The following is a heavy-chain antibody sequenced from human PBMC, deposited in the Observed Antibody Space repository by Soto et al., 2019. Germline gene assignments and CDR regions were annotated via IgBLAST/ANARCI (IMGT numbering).Heavy chain of an antibody. CDR1: GYTFTSYG. V-gene: IGHV1-69*13. J-gene: IGHJ6*02. CDR2: IIPIFGTA. CDR3: ARVLRFLEWPEYYYGMDV. D-gene: IGHD3-3*01. Sequence: ASVKVSCKAFGYTFTSYGISWVRQAPGQGLEWMGGIIPIFGTANYAQKFQGRVTITADESTSTAYMELSSLRSEDTAVYYCARVLRFLEWPEYYYGMDVWGQGTTVTVSS.